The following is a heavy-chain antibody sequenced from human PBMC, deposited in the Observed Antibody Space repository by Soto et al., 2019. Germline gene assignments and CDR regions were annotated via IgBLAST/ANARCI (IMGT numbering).Heavy chain of an antibody. J-gene: IGHJ6*02. D-gene: IGHD6-13*01. CDR2: IIPIFGTA. Sequence: SVKVSCKASGGTFSSYAISWVRQAPGQGLEWMRGIIPIFGTANYAQKLQGRVTMTTDTSTSTVYMELRSLRSDDTAVYYCARGLAAAGTWDYYYYYGMDVWGQGTTVTVSS. CDR3: ARGLAAAGTWDYYYYYGMDV. V-gene: IGHV1-69*05. CDR1: GGTFSSYA.